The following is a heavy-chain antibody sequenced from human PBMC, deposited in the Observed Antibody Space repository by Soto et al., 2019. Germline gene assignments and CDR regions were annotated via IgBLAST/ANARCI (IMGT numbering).Heavy chain of an antibody. Sequence: PGGSLRLSCAASGFTFSSYGMHWVRQAPGKGLEWVAVIWYDGSNKYYADSVKGRFTISRDNSKNTLYLQMNSLGAEDTAVYYCARGGQFGHYYYMDVWGKGTTVTVSS. D-gene: IGHD3-16*01. J-gene: IGHJ6*03. CDR3: ARGGQFGHYYYMDV. CDR2: IWYDGSNK. CDR1: GFTFSSYG. V-gene: IGHV3-33*01.